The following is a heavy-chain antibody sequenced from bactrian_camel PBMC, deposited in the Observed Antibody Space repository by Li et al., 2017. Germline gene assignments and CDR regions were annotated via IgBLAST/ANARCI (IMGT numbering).Heavy chain of an antibody. CDR3: AVDILAGVKSRCAAGASQVPSYNY. Sequence: VQLVESGGGSVQAGGSLQLSCVVSGYTERNHCLGWIRQVPGKEREGVATIDHDGRTRYSESVEGRFTISTDAARNTLYLQMNNLKPEDTAVYYCAVDILAGVKSRCAAGASQVPSYNYWGQGTQVTVS. CDR1: GYTERNHC. D-gene: IGHD1*01. CDR2: IDHDGRT. V-gene: IGHV3S42*01. J-gene: IGHJ4*01.